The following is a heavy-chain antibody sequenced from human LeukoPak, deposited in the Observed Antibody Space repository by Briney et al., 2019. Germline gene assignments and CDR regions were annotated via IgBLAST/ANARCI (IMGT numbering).Heavy chain of an antibody. D-gene: IGHD6-19*01. V-gene: IGHV3-30*04. CDR3: ARDKSSGCPFDY. J-gene: IGHJ4*02. CDR1: GFTFSSYA. Sequence: GGSLRLSCAASGFTFSSYAMHWVRQAPGKGLEWVAVISYDGSNKYCADSVKGRFTISRDNSKNTLYLQMNSLRAEDTAVYYCARDKSSGCPFDYWGQGTLVTVSS. CDR2: ISYDGSNK.